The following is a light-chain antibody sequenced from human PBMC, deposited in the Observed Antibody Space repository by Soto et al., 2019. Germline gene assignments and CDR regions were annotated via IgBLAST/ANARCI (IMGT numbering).Light chain of an antibody. V-gene: IGLV1-44*01. CDR1: SSNIGSNI. CDR3: AAWDDSLNGVI. Sequence: QSVLTQPPSASGTPGQRCTISCSGSSSNIGSNIVNWYQQLPGTAPKLLIHSNNQRPSGVPDRFSGSKSGTSASLAISGLQSEDETDYYCAAWDDSLNGVIFGGGTKLTVL. CDR2: SNN. J-gene: IGLJ2*01.